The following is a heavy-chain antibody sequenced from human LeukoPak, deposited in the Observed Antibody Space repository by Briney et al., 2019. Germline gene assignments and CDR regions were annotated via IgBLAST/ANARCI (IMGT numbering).Heavy chain of an antibody. V-gene: IGHV3-23*01. CDR3: AKLIGVAGTYYFDY. Sequence: GGSLRLSCAASGFTFSSYAMSWVRQAPGKGLEWVSAISGSGGSTYYADSVKGRFTISRDNSKDTLYLQMNSLRAEGTAVYYCAKLIGVAGTYYFDYWGQGTLVTVSS. J-gene: IGHJ4*02. D-gene: IGHD6-19*01. CDR2: ISGSGGST. CDR1: GFTFSSYA.